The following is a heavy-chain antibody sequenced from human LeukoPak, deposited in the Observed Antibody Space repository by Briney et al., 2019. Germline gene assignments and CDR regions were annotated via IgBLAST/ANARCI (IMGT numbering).Heavy chain of an antibody. D-gene: IGHD5-18*01. CDR1: GDSISSSNYY. CDR2: IYYSGST. J-gene: IGHJ4*02. CDR3: ARQAGYSYGRIDD. Sequence: SETLSLTCTVSGDSISSSNYYWGWIRQPPGKGQEWIGSIYYSGSTYYNPSLKSRVTISVDTSKNQFSLKLPSVTAADTALYYCARQAGYSYGRIDDWGQGTLVTVSS. V-gene: IGHV4-39*01.